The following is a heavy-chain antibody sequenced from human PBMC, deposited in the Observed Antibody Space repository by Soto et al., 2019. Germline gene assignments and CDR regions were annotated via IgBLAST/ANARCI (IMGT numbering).Heavy chain of an antibody. J-gene: IGHJ4*02. CDR1: GFTFSTYA. V-gene: IGHV3-23*01. CDR3: VKALDATGYYYERAFDY. D-gene: IGHD3-22*01. Sequence: EVQLLESGGGLVQPGGSLRLSCAASGFTFSTYAMAWVRQAPGKGLEWVSAISGSGAGAYLADSVRGRFIISRDNSKNTLDLQMSGLRAEDTALCYCVKALDATGYYYERAFDYWGQGTLVTVSS. CDR2: ISGSGAGA.